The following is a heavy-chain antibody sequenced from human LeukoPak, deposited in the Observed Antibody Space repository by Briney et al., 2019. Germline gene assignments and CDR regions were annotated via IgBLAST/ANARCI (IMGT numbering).Heavy chain of an antibody. J-gene: IGHJ6*03. V-gene: IGHV1-69*05. CDR1: GGTFSSYA. CDR2: IIPIFGTA. Sequence: SVKVSYKASGGTFSSYAISWVRQAPGQGREWMGRIIPIFGTANYAQKLQGRVTITTDESTSTAYMELSSLISEDTAVYYCARTIKEVAGKIYYYYYMDVWGKGTTVPVSS. D-gene: IGHD6-19*01. CDR3: ARTIKEVAGKIYYYYYMDV.